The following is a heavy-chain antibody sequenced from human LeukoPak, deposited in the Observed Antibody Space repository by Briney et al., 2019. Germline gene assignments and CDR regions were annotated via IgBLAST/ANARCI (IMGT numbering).Heavy chain of an antibody. CDR1: GYTFTSYD. CDR2: MNPNNGNT. D-gene: IGHD5-18*01. CDR3: ARGKIYPGYSPTPHWLDP. Sequence: EASVKVSCKASGYTFTSYDINWVRQTPGQGLEWMGWMNPNNGNTGYAQKFQGRVTITRNTSISTVYMELSSLRSEDTAVYYCARGKIYPGYSPTPHWLDPWGQGTLVTVSS. J-gene: IGHJ5*02. V-gene: IGHV1-8*01.